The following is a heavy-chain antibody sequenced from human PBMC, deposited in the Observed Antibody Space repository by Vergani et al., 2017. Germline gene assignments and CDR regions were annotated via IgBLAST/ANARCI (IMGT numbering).Heavy chain of an antibody. CDR1: GGSISSGSYY. D-gene: IGHD4-17*01. CDR3: ARDMGYGDYVLDY. V-gene: IGHV4-61*02. Sequence: QVHLQESGPGLVKPSQTLSLTCTVPGGSISSGSYYWSWIRQPAGKGLEWIGRIYTSGSTNYNPSLKSRVTISVDTSKNQFSLKLSSVTAADTAVYYCARDMGYGDYVLDYWGQGTLVTVSS. CDR2: IYTSGST. J-gene: IGHJ4*02.